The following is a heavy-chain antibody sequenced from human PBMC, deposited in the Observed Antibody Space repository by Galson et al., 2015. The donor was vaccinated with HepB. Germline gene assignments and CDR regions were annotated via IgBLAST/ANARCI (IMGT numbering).Heavy chain of an antibody. CDR2: ISAYNGNT. Sequence: SVKVSCKASGYTFTSYGISWVRQAPGQGLEWMGWISAYNGNTNYAQKLQGRVTMTTDTSTSTAYMELRSLRSDDTAVYYCARVRGSGRGNYYYYGMDVWGQGTTVTVSS. D-gene: IGHD6-19*01. CDR3: ARVRGSGRGNYYYYGMDV. CDR1: GYTFTSYG. J-gene: IGHJ6*02. V-gene: IGHV1-18*01.